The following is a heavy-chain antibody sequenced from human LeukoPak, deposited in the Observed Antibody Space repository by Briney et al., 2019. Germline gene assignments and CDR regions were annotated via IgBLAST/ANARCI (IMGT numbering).Heavy chain of an antibody. V-gene: IGHV3-49*04. CDR2: IRNKAYGGTT. Sequence: GGSLRLSCIASGFTFGDYAMSWVRQAPGKGLEWVGFIRNKAYGGTTEYAASVKDRFTVSRDDPKSIAYLQMNSLKTEDTAVYYCTREYYYGSGSYDYWGQGTLVTVSS. CDR3: TREYYYGSGSYDY. J-gene: IGHJ4*02. CDR1: GFTFGDYA. D-gene: IGHD3-10*01.